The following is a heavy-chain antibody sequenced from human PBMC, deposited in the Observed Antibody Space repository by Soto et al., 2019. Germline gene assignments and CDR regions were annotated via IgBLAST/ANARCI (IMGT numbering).Heavy chain of an antibody. CDR3: AGGIAARPLGY. CDR2: SYHSGST. CDR1: GGSISSGGFS. D-gene: IGHD6-6*01. J-gene: IGHJ4*02. Sequence: QLQLQESGSGLVKPSQTLSLTCAVSGGSISSGGFSWSWIRQPPGKGLESIGYSYHSGSTYYNPSLKSLVTISVDRSKNQFSLKLSSVTAADTAVYYCAGGIAARPLGYWGQGTLVTVSS. V-gene: IGHV4-30-2*01.